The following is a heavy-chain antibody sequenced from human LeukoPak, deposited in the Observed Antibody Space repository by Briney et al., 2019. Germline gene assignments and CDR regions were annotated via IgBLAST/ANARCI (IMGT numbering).Heavy chain of an antibody. D-gene: IGHD3-22*01. CDR1: GYTFTSYD. Sequence: ASVKVSCKASGYTFTSYDINWVRQATGQGLEWMGWMNPNSGNTGYAQKFQGRVTMTRNTSISTAYMELSSLRSEDTAVYYCARDRAGHYYYDSSVLDYWGQGTLVTVSS. CDR3: ARDRAGHYYYDSSVLDY. V-gene: IGHV1-8*01. J-gene: IGHJ4*02. CDR2: MNPNSGNT.